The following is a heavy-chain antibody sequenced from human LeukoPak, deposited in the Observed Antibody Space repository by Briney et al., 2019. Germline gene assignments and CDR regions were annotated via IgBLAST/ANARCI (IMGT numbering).Heavy chain of an antibody. Sequence: PGRSLRLSCAASGFTFSSYAMHWVRQAPGKGLEWVAVISYDGSNKYYADSVKGRFTISRDNSKNTLYLQMNSLRAEDTAVYYCASEVPAAGDYWGQGTLVTVSS. D-gene: IGHD2-2*01. CDR3: ASEVPAAGDY. J-gene: IGHJ4*02. CDR1: GFTFSSYA. V-gene: IGHV3-30-3*01. CDR2: ISYDGSNK.